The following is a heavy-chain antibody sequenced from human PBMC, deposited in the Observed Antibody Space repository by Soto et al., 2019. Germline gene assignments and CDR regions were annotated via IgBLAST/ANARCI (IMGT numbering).Heavy chain of an antibody. V-gene: IGHV4-30-4*01. D-gene: IGHD1-1*01. J-gene: IGHJ6*02. Sequence: SETLSLTCTVSGGSISSGDYYWSWIRQPPGKGLEWIGYIYYSGSTYYNPSLKSRVTISVDTSKNQFSLKLSSVTAADTAVYYCARGAWNYYYGMDVWGQGTTVTVSS. CDR3: ARGAWNYYYGMDV. CDR2: IYYSGST. CDR1: GGSISSGDYY.